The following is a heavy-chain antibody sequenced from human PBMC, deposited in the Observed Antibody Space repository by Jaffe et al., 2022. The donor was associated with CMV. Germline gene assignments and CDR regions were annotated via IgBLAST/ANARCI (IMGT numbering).Heavy chain of an antibody. V-gene: IGHV3-49*04. CDR1: GFTFGDYA. J-gene: IGHJ3*02. CDR2: IRSKAYGGTT. CDR3: TRVHSGWYLDAFDI. D-gene: IGHD6-19*01. Sequence: EVQLVESGGGLVQPGRSLRLSCTASGFTFGDYAMSWVRQAPGKGLEWVGFIRSKAYGGTTEYAASVKGRFTISRDDSKSIAYLQMNSLKTEDTAVYYCTRVHSGWYLDAFDIWGQGTMVTVSS.